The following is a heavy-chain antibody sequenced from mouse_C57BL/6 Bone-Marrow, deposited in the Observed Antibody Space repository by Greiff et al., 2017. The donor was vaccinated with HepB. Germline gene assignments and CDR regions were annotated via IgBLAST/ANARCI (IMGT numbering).Heavy chain of an antibody. D-gene: IGHD1-1*01. J-gene: IGHJ2*01. CDR2: ISSGSSTI. Sequence: EVHLVESGGGLVKPGGSLKLSCAASGFTFSDYGMHWVRQAPEKGLEWVAYISSGSSTIYYADTVKGRFTISRDNAKNTLFLQMTSLRSEDTTMYYCARYYGSTFDYWGQGTTLTVSS. CDR3: ARYYGSTFDY. CDR1: GFTFSDYG. V-gene: IGHV5-17*01.